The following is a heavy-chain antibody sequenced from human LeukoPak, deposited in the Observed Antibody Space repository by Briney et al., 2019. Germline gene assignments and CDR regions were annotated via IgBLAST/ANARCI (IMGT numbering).Heavy chain of an antibody. CDR2: IKRDGSEK. V-gene: IGHV3-7*04. Sequence: GGSLRLTCAASGFTFSNYWMSWVRQAPGKGLEWVANIKRDGSEKYYVDSVKGRFTISRDNAKNSLYLQMNSLRAEDTAVYYCARDRYRSSGLDVWGQGTTVTVSS. D-gene: IGHD6-19*01. CDR1: GFTFSNYW. J-gene: IGHJ6*02. CDR3: ARDRYRSSGLDV.